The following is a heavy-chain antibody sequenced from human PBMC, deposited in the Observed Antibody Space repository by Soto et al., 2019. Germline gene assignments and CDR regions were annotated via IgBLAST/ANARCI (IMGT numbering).Heavy chain of an antibody. V-gene: IGHV3-66*01. J-gene: IGHJ5*02. Sequence: PGGSLRLSCAASGFTVSSNYMSGFRQAPGKGLEWVSVIYSGGSTYYADSVKGRFTISRDNSKNTLYLQMNSLRVEDTAVYYCARITWGGEVFDGPNWFDPWGQGTLVTVAS. CDR1: GFTVSSNY. CDR3: ARITWGGEVFDGPNWFDP. CDR2: IYSGGST. D-gene: IGHD3-10*01.